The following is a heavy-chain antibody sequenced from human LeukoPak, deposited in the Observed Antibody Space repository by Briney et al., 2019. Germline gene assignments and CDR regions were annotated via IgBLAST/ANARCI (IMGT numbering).Heavy chain of an antibody. CDR3: ARGVERPREAAAFDI. Sequence: GGSLRLSCAASGFTFSSYGMHWVRQAPGKGLEWVAVIWYDGSNKYYADSVKGRFTVSRDNSKNTLYLQMNSLRAEDTAVYYCARGVERPREAAAFDIWGQGTVVTVSS. CDR1: GFTFSSYG. D-gene: IGHD1-1*01. CDR2: IWYDGSNK. J-gene: IGHJ3*02. V-gene: IGHV3-33*01.